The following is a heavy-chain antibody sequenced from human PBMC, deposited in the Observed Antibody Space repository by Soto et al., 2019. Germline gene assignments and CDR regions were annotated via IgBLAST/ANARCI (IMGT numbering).Heavy chain of an antibody. CDR3: ARPSIVSPGTY. D-gene: IGHD6-13*01. V-gene: IGHV3-23*01. J-gene: IGHJ4*02. CDR1: VFTFSHYG. Sequence: RRLSCAASVFTFSHYGMHWGRQAPGKGLEWVSTISGGGGSTYYADSVKGRFAISRDNSKSTLFLQMNSLTDDDTAVYYCARPSIVSPGTYLGQGTLVPVSP. CDR2: ISGGGGST.